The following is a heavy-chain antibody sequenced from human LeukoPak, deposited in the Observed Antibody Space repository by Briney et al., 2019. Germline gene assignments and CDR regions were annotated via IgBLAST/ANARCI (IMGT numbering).Heavy chain of an antibody. CDR1: GFTFSSYS. CDR2: ISSSSIYI. V-gene: IGHV3-21*04. Sequence: KSGGSLRLSCAASGFTFSSYSMNWVRQAPGKGLEWVSSISSSSIYIYYADSVKGRFTISRDNSKNTLYLQMNSLRAEDTAVYYCAKEGFSYYYDSIGPNWFDPWGQGTLVTVSS. D-gene: IGHD3-22*01. J-gene: IGHJ5*02. CDR3: AKEGFSYYYDSIGPNWFDP.